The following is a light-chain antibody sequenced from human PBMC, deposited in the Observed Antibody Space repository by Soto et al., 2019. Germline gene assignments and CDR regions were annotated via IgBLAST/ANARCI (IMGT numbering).Light chain of an antibody. Sequence: EIVLTQSPATLSVSPGGRATVSCRASQSINTNLAWYQQRPGLAPRLLIYEASHRAAGIPARFSGSGSGTNFTITIDSLEPEDVAVYYCQHRTTWPPITFGQGTRL. J-gene: IGKJ5*01. V-gene: IGKV3-11*01. CDR1: QSINTN. CDR2: EAS. CDR3: QHRTTWPPIT.